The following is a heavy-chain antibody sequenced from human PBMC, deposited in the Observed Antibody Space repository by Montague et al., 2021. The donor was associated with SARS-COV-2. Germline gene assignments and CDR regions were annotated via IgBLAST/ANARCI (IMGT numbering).Heavy chain of an antibody. V-gene: IGHV4-31*03. CDR3: ARYEGYYDILTGYSTPYYYYGMDV. J-gene: IGHJ6*02. CDR1: GGSISSGGYY. D-gene: IGHD3-9*01. Sequence: PLSLTCTVSGGSISSGGYYWSWIRQHPGKGLEWIGYIYYSGSTYYNPSLKSRVTISVDTSKNQFSLKLSSVTAADTAVYYCARYEGYYDILTGYSTPYYYYGMDVWGQGTTVTVSS. CDR2: IYYSGST.